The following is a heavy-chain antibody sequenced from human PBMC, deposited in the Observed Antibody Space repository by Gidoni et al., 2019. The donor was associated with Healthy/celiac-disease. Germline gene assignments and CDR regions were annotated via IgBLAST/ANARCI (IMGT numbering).Heavy chain of an antibody. Sequence: QVQLVQSGAEVKKPGSSVKVSCKASGGTFRSYDISWVRQAPGQGLEWMGGIIPICGTENYAQKFQGSVTITADKSTSTAYMELSSRRSEDTAVYYCARDELMYDSLLGPRWFDPWGQGTLVTVSS. D-gene: IGHD3-22*01. CDR3: ARDELMYDSLLGPRWFDP. V-gene: IGHV1-69*06. J-gene: IGHJ5*02. CDR2: IIPICGTE. CDR1: GGTFRSYD.